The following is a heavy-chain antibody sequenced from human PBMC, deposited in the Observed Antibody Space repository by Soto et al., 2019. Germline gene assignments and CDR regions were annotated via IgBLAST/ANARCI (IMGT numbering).Heavy chain of an antibody. D-gene: IGHD6-19*01. Sequence: GESLKISCKGSGYSFTTYWIGWVRQLPGQGLEWMGVMFPGDSDTRYSPSFQGQVTMSADPSTNTAYLEWSSLKAADSAMYYCARVPDSSLGTMDVWGQGTTVSVSS. J-gene: IGHJ6*02. CDR1: GYSFTTYW. V-gene: IGHV5-51*01. CDR3: ARVPDSSLGTMDV. CDR2: MFPGDSDT.